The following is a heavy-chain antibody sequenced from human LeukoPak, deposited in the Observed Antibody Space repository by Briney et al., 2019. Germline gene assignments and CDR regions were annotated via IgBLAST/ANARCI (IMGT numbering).Heavy chain of an antibody. CDR1: GGSISSYY. J-gene: IGHJ4*02. CDR2: IYYSGST. CDR3: ARKDYMGYYFDY. V-gene: IGHV4-59*01. D-gene: IGHD4-11*01. Sequence: PSETLSLTSTVSGGSISSYYWSWIRQPPGKGLEWIGYIYYSGSTNYNPSLKSRVTISVDTSKNQFSLKLSSVTAADTAVYYCARKDYMGYYFDYWGQGTLVTVSS.